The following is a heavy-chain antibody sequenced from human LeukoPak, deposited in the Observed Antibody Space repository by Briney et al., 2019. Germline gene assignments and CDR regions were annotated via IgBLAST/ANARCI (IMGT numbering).Heavy chain of an antibody. CDR1: GFTFSNCD. J-gene: IGHJ3*02. Sequence: PGGSLRLSCAAPGFTFSNCDMSWVRQAPGKGLEWVSGISGSGVSTYYADSVKGRFTISRDNSKNTLYLQMNSLRAEGTAVYYCAKGNTLNYIYDAFDIWGQGTVVTVSS. V-gene: IGHV3-23*01. CDR3: AKGNTLNYIYDAFDI. CDR2: ISGSGVST. D-gene: IGHD1-7*01.